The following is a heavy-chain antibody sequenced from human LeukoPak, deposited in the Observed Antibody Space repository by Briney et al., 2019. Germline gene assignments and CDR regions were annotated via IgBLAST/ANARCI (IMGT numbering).Heavy chain of an antibody. CDR1: GFTFSDHY. V-gene: IGHV3-72*01. D-gene: IGHD3-22*01. Sequence: PGGSLRLSCAASGFTFSDHYMDWVRQAPGKGLEWVGRTRNKAKSYTTEYAASVKGRFTISRDDSKNSLYLQMSSLKTEDTAVYYCARGPGDSSGYSYPFDYWGQGTLVTVSS. CDR3: ARGPGDSSGYSYPFDY. CDR2: TRNKAKSYTT. J-gene: IGHJ4*02.